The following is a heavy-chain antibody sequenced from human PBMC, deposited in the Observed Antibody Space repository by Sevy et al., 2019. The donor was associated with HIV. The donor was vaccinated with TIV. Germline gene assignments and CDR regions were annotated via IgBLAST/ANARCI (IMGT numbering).Heavy chain of an antibody. Sequence: GGSLRLSCAASGFTFSSYSMNWVRQAPGKGLEGVPSISISISYIYYPDSVKGGFTISRDNAKNSLYLQMNSLRAEDTAVYYCARQVVPAAMPDYYYYGMDVWGQGTTVTVSS. CDR1: GFTFSSYS. CDR2: ISISISYI. J-gene: IGHJ6*02. V-gene: IGHV3-21*01. CDR3: ARQVVPAAMPDYYYYGMDV. D-gene: IGHD2-2*01.